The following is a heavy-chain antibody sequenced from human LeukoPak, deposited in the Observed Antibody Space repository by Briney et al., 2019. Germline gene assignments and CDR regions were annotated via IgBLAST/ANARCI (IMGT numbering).Heavy chain of an antibody. CDR1: GYTFTSYG. CDR3: ARDSCTNGVCYLDY. D-gene: IGHD2-8*01. V-gene: IGHV1-18*01. CDR2: ISAYNGNT. J-gene: IGHJ4*02. Sequence: ASVKVSCTASGYTFTSYGISWVRQAPGQGLEWMGWISAYNGNTNYAQKLQGRVTMTTDTSTSTAYMELRSLRSVDTAVYYCARDSCTNGVCYLDYWGQGTLVTVSS.